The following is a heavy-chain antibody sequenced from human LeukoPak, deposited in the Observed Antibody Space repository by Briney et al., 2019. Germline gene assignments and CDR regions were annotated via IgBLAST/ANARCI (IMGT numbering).Heavy chain of an antibody. Sequence: PGGSLTLSRVASGVTVSSNYMNWVRQAPRKGLECVSVIYSGGSTDYADSVKGRFTISRDNSKNTLYLQMNSLRAEDTAVYYCARGSGMDVWGQGTTVTVSS. CDR1: GVTVSSNY. V-gene: IGHV3-53*01. CDR3: ARGSGMDV. J-gene: IGHJ6*02. CDR2: IYSGGST.